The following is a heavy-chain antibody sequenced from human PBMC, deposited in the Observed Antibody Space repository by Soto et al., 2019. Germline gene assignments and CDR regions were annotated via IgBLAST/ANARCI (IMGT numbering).Heavy chain of an antibody. J-gene: IGHJ4*02. CDR2: INPNSGGT. V-gene: IGHV1-2*04. D-gene: IGHD3-9*01. CDR1: GYTCTGYY. Sequence: ASVKVSCKASGYTCTGYYMHWVRQAPGQGLEWMGWINPNSGGTNYAQKFQGWVTMTRDTSISTAYMELSRLRSDDAAVYYCARKGLSTQWHDISLYYFDYWGQGTLVTVSP. CDR3: ARKGLSTQWHDISLYYFDY.